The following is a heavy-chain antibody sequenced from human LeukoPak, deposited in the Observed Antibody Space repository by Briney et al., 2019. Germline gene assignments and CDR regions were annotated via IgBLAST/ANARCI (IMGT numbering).Heavy chain of an antibody. V-gene: IGHV1-18*01. CDR2: ISGYNGNT. Sequence: ASVKVSCKASGYTFTTYDITGVRQAPGQGLEWMGWISGYNGNTIYAQKLQGRVTMTTDTSTSTAYMGLRSLRSDDTAVYYCARGDYGGTPDYWGQGTLVTVSS. D-gene: IGHD4-23*01. J-gene: IGHJ4*02. CDR1: GYTFTTYD. CDR3: ARGDYGGTPDY.